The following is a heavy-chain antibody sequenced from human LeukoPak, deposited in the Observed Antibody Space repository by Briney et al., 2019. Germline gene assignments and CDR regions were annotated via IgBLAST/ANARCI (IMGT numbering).Heavy chain of an antibody. D-gene: IGHD3-22*01. J-gene: IGHJ6*03. V-gene: IGHV1-2*02. CDR1: GYTFTGYY. CDR2: INPNSGGT. CDR3: ARDAFEPYDSSGYIAV. Sequence: GASVKVSCKASGYTFTGYYMHWVRQAPGQGLEWMGWINPNSGGTNYAQKFQGRVTMTRDTSISTAYMELSRLRSDDTAVYYCARDAFEPYDSSGYIAVWGKGTTVTVS.